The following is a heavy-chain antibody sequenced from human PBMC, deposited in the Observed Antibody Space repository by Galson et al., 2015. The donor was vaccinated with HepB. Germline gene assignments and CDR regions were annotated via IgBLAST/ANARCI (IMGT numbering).Heavy chain of an antibody. Sequence: SLRLSCAASGFTFNNYAMSWVRQAPGKGLEWVSGISVTGGTTYYADSVKGRFTVSRDNSKNTVYLQMSSLRAEDTAVYYCLYPGYCSGGTCKKWGPFDYWGQGTLVTVSS. J-gene: IGHJ4*02. V-gene: IGHV3-23*01. D-gene: IGHD2-15*01. CDR1: GFTFNNYA. CDR3: LYPGYCSGGTCKKWGPFDY. CDR2: ISVTGGTT.